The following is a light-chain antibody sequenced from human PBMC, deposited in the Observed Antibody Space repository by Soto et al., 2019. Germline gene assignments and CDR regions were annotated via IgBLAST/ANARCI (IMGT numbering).Light chain of an antibody. CDR2: EVS. J-gene: IGLJ1*01. CDR3: TSYTGSSTSYV. V-gene: IGLV2-14*01. Sequence: SALTQRASLSGSPGQSITISCSGTSSDVGSYDHVAWYQQFPGKTPKLMIHEVSNRPSGVSSRFSGSKSGNTASLTISGLQAEDEADYYCTSYTGSSTSYVFGSGTKV. CDR1: SSDVGSYDH.